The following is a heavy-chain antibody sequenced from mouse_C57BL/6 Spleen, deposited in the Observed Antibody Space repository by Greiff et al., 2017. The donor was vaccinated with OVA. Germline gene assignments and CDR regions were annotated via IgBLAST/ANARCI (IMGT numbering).Heavy chain of an antibody. Sequence: QVQLQQSGPELVKPGASVKISCKASGYAFSSSWMNWVKQRPGKGLEWIGRIYPGDGDTNYNGKFKGKATLTAEKSSSTAYMQLSSLTSEDSAVYFCARGGTRGYFDYWGQGTTLTVSS. CDR2: IYPGDGDT. V-gene: IGHV1-82*01. CDR3: ARGGTRGYFDY. D-gene: IGHD3-3*01. J-gene: IGHJ2*01. CDR1: GYAFSSSW.